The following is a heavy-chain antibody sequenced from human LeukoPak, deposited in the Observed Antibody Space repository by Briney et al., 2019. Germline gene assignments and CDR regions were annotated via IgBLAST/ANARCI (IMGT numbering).Heavy chain of an antibody. CDR2: ISWNSGSI. CDR3: AKAKGSLLWFGELSLDY. Sequence: GGSLRLSCAASGFTFDDYGMHWVRQAPGKGLEWVSDISWNSGSIGYADSVKGRFTISRDNAKNSLYLQMNSLRAEDMALYYCAKAKGSLLWFGELSLDYWGQGTLVTVSS. J-gene: IGHJ4*02. D-gene: IGHD3-10*01. V-gene: IGHV3-9*03. CDR1: GFTFDDYG.